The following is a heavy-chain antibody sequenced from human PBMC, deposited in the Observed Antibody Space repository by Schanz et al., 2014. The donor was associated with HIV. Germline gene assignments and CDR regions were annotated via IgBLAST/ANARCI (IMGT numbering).Heavy chain of an antibody. Sequence: QVQLVQSGAEVKKPGSSVKVSCESSGGRFSSYAINWVRQAPGQGLEWMGGIVPIFGTPNYAQNFQGRVTITADESASTAYMELSSLRSEDTAVYYCARDLSLASTTPTLAFDIWGQGTMVTVSS. V-gene: IGHV1-69*01. J-gene: IGHJ3*02. D-gene: IGHD2-2*01. CDR3: ARDLSLASTTPTLAFDI. CDR1: GGRFSSYA. CDR2: IVPIFGTP.